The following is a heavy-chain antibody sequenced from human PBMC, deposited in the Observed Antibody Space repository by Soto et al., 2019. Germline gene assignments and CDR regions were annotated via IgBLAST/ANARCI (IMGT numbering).Heavy chain of an antibody. CDR2: IYSGGST. J-gene: IGHJ4*02. Sequence: GGSLRLSCAASGFTVSSNYMSWVRQAPGKGLEWVSVIYSGGSTYYADSVKGRFTISRDNSKNTLYLQMNSLRAEDTAVYYGAEGVLRYFDTWGQETLVTVSS. CDR3: AEGVLRYFDT. V-gene: IGHV3-66*01. D-gene: IGHD3-9*01. CDR1: GFTVSSNY.